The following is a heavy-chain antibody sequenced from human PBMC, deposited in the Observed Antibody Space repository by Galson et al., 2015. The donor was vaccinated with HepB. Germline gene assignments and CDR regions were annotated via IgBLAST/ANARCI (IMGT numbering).Heavy chain of an antibody. J-gene: IGHJ6*02. Sequence: SLRLSCAASGFTFSSYSMNWVRQAPGKGLEWVSYISSSSSTIYYADSVKGRFTISRDNAKNSLYLQMNSLRAEDTAVYYCAKSGYCSGGSCSGGYYYGMDVWGQGTLVTVSS. D-gene: IGHD2-15*01. CDR3: AKSGYCSGGSCSGGYYYGMDV. V-gene: IGHV3-48*04. CDR1: GFTFSSYS. CDR2: ISSSSSTI.